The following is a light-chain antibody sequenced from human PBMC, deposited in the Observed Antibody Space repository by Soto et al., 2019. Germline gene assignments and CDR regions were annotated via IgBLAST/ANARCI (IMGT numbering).Light chain of an antibody. J-gene: IGLJ3*02. CDR3: SSYTSRPARV. Sequence: QSALTQPASVSGSPGQSITISCTGTSSDVGGYNHVSWYQQHPGKAPKRMIYDVSNRPSGVSNRFSGAKSGNTASLSISGLQPEDEADDHCSSYTSRPARVFGGGTKLTVL. V-gene: IGLV2-14*01. CDR2: DVS. CDR1: SSDVGGYNH.